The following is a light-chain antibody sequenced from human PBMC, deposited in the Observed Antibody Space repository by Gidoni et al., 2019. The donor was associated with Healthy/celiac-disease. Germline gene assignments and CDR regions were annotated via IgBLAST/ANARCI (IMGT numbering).Light chain of an antibody. V-gene: IGLV3-21*03. Sequence: SYVLTPPPSVSVAPGKTARITCGGSNIGSKRVHWYQQKPGQAPVLVVDDDSDRPSGNPERFSGSNSGNTATLTISRVEAGDEADYYCQVWDSSSDHPVVFGGGTKLTVL. J-gene: IGLJ2*01. CDR2: DDS. CDR1: NIGSKR. CDR3: QVWDSSSDHPVV.